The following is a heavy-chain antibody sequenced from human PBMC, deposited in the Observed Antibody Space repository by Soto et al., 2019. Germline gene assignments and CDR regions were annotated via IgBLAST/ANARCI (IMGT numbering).Heavy chain of an antibody. CDR2: ISGSVGST. J-gene: IGHJ4*02. Sequence: EVQLLESGGGLVQPGGSLRLSCAASGFTFSSYAMSWVRQAPGKGLEWVSAISGSVGSTYYADSVKGRFTNSSDNSKNTLYLQMNSLRAEDTAVYYCAKAASYYGSEIFDYWGQGTLVTVSS. CDR3: AKAASYYGSEIFDY. V-gene: IGHV3-23*01. D-gene: IGHD3-10*01. CDR1: GFTFSSYA.